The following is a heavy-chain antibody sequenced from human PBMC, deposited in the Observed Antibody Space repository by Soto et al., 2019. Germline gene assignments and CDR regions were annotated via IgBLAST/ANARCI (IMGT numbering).Heavy chain of an antibody. Sequence: QVQLVQSGAEVKKPGASVRVSCKASGYTFTNYGITWVRQAPGQGLEWMGWISTYNGNTNYAQNLKGRITLTTDTSTSTAYMELRSLRSDDMAVYYCTRVVTGYYYMDVWGKGTTVTVSS. V-gene: IGHV1-18*03. CDR1: GYTFTNYG. CDR3: TRVVTGYYYMDV. D-gene: IGHD2-21*02. J-gene: IGHJ6*03. CDR2: ISTYNGNT.